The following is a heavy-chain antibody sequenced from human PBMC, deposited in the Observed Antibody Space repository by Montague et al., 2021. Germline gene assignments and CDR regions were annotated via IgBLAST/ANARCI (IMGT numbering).Heavy chain of an antibody. CDR1: GFTFSSYD. V-gene: IGHV3-13*04. Sequence: SLRLSCAASGFTFSSYDMHWVRQATGKGLEWVSAIGTAGDTYYSGSVKGRFTISRENAKNSSYLQMNSLRAGDTAVYYCARGAHSSGYYGYYYYYGMDVWGQGTTVTVSS. D-gene: IGHD3-22*01. CDR3: ARGAHSSGYYGYYYYYGMDV. J-gene: IGHJ6*02. CDR2: IGTAGDT.